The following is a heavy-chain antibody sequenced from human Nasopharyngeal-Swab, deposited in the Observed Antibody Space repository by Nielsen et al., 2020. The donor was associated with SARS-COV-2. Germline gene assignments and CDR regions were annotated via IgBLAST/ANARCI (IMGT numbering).Heavy chain of an antibody. CDR1: GFTFSSYW. V-gene: IGHV3-74*01. D-gene: IGHD3-10*01. CDR2: INRDGSGT. CDR3: ARVLLRALGKFGEGYAFDI. Sequence: GESLKISCVGSGFTFSSYWMHWVRQAPGKGLMWVARINRDGSGTNYADSVKGRFTISRDNAKNSLYLQMNSLRVEDTAVYYCARVLLRALGKFGEGYAFDIWGQGTMVTVSS. J-gene: IGHJ3*02.